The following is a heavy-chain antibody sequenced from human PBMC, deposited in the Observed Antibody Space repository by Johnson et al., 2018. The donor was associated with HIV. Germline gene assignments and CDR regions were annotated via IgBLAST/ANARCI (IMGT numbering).Heavy chain of an antibody. D-gene: IGHD2-15*01. V-gene: IGHV3-7*01. CDR3: ARDWGGYCSGGSCYGDAFDI. CDR2: IKEDGSEK. J-gene: IGHJ3*02. Sequence: EVQLVESGGGLVQPGGSLRLSCAASGFTFRNYLMSWVRQAPGKGLEWVANIKEDGSEKFYVDSVKGRFTISRDNAKNSLYLQMNSRRAEDTAVYYCARDWGGYCSGGSCYGDAFDIWGQGTRVTVSS. CDR1: GFTFRNYL.